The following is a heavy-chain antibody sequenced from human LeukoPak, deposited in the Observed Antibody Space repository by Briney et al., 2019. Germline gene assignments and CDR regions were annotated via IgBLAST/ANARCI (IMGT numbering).Heavy chain of an antibody. Sequence: KDGESLKISCKGSGYSFTSSWIGWVRQMPGKGLEWMGIIYPGDSDTRYSPSFQGQVTISADKSISTAYLQWSSLKASDTAMYYCARIIRTYCGGDCYRAEYFHYWGQGTLVTVSS. CDR1: GYSFTSSW. CDR2: IYPGDSDT. D-gene: IGHD2-21*02. V-gene: IGHV5-51*01. CDR3: ARIIRTYCGGDCYRAEYFHY. J-gene: IGHJ1*01.